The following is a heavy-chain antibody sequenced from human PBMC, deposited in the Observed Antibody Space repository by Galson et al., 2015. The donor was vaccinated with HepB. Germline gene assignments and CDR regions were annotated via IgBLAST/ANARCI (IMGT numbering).Heavy chain of an antibody. V-gene: IGHV4-59*01. CDR2: IYYSGST. CDR3: ARERRGAAAGKPPPPYYFDY. Sequence: ATLSLTCPVSGGSISSSYWSWIRPPPGKGLEWIGYIYYSGSTNYNPSLKSRVTISVDTSKNQFSLKLRSVTAADTAVYYCARERRGAAAGKPPPPYYFDYWGQGTLVTVSS. J-gene: IGHJ4*02. CDR1: GGSISSSY. D-gene: IGHD6-13*01.